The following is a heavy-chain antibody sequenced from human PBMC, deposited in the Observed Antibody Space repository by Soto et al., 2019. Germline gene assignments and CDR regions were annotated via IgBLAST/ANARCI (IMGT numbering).Heavy chain of an antibody. Sequence: VQLLESGGGLVQPGGSLRVSCAASGFTFSDYYMSWIRQAPGKGLEWVSYISSSGSIIYYADSVKGRFTISRDNAKNSLYLQMNSLRAEDTAVYYCARGSPGNSYYFDYWGQGTLVTVSS. CDR2: ISSSGSII. V-gene: IGHV3-11*01. J-gene: IGHJ4*02. CDR1: GFTFSDYY. CDR3: ARGSPGNSYYFDY. D-gene: IGHD3-10*01.